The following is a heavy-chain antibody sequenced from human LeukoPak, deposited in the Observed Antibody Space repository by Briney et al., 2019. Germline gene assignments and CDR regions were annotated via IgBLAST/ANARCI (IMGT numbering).Heavy chain of an antibody. V-gene: IGHV3-53*01. J-gene: IGHJ4*02. CDR3: ARAGDYKGQFDY. CDR2: IYSGGST. CDR1: GFTVSSNY. Sequence: QPGGSLRLSCAASGFTVSSNYMSWVRQAPGEGLEWVSVIYSGGSTYYADSVKGRFTISRDNSKNTLYLQMNSLRAKDTAVYYCARAGDYKGQFDYWGQGTLVTVSS. D-gene: IGHD4-17*01.